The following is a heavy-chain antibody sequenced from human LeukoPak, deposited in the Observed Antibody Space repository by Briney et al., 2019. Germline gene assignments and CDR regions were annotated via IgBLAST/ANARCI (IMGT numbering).Heavy chain of an antibody. CDR3: AREQYLAYDVFGF. D-gene: IGHD4-11*01. CDR1: GGSISSYY. CDR2: VHFSGTT. Sequence: SETLSLTCTVSGGSISSYYWSWIRQPPGRGLGWIGYVHFSGTTSFNPSLKSRVTISVDTSKNQFSLRLSSVTAADTAVYYCAREQYLAYDVFGFWGQGTMVTVSS. V-gene: IGHV4-59*01. J-gene: IGHJ3*01.